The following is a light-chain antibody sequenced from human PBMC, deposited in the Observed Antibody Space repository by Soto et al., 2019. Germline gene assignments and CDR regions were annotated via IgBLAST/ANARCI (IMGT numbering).Light chain of an antibody. CDR2: AVS. Sequence: QSVLTQPASVSGSPGQSITISCTGTSSDVGGYNHVSWYQHSPGKAPKLILFAVSDRPSGVSYRFSGSKSGNTASLTISGLQADDEADYYCCSYTSLSTVVFGGGTKLTVL. V-gene: IGLV2-14*01. CDR1: SSDVGGYNH. CDR3: CSYTSLSTVV. J-gene: IGLJ2*01.